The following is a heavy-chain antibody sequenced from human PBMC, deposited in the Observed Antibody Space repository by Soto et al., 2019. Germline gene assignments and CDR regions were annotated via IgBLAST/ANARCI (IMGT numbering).Heavy chain of an antibody. D-gene: IGHD5-12*01. CDR1: GGSFSGYY. J-gene: IGHJ4*02. CDR3: ARGLNVDIFATTTPLGFYSHS. Sequence: SETLSLTCAVYGGSFSGYYWSWIRQPPGKGLEWIGEINHSGSTNYNPSLKSRVTISVDTSKNQFSLKLSSVTAADTAVYYCARGLNVDIFATTTPLGFYSHSLGQAPLVTVP. CDR2: INHSGST. V-gene: IGHV4-34*01.